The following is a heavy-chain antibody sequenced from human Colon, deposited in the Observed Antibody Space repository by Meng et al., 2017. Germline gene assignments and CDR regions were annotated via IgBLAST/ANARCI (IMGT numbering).Heavy chain of an antibody. CDR2: IHHGGTT. V-gene: IGHV4-4*02. CDR3: ARIDYGGNGIEKYFFDY. CDR1: GGSISSNYW. J-gene: IGHJ4*02. Sequence: QVQLQGSGPGLGKPSGTLSLTCAVSGGSISSNYWWSWVRQSPKKGLEWIGEIHHGGTTNHNPSLKSRVTISVDTSNNQFSLKLSSVTAADTAVYYCARIDYGGNGIEKYFFDYWGQGTLVTVSS. D-gene: IGHD4-23*01.